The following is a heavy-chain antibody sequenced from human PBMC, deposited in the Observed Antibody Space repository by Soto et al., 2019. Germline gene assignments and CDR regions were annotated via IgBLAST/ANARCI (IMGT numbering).Heavy chain of an antibody. J-gene: IGHJ3*02. CDR2: VSHSGST. CDR1: GGSIFSHL. Sequence: SETLSLTCTVSGGSIFSHLWSWVRQPPGKGLEWIGYVSHSGSTTHNPSLKSRVTISLDTSQNQVSLQLRSVTAADTAVYYCAREGPLSGDAFDIWGRGTKVTVSS. D-gene: IGHD3-16*01. V-gene: IGHV4-59*11. CDR3: AREGPLSGDAFDI.